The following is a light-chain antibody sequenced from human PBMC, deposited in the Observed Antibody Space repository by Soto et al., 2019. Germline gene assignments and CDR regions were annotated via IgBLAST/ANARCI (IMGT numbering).Light chain of an antibody. V-gene: IGKV3-20*01. Sequence: ETVLTQSPYTLPRSAGERTTRSSTDRQSVSSSYLAWYQQKPGQPPRLLIYGASSRAFGFPDRLSGGGSGRACHFSSSRLAPGGLAVFYCRHYDRLPIDFGRGTRLEIK. CDR1: QSVSSSY. CDR3: RHYDRLPID. CDR2: GAS. J-gene: IGKJ5*01.